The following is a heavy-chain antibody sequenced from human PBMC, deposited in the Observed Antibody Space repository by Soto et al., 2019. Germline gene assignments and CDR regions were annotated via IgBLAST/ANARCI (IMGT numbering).Heavy chain of an antibody. Sequence: QVQLQESGPGLVKPSQTLSLTCTVSGGSISSGGYYWSWIRQHPGKGLEWIGYIYYSGSTYYNPSLKSRVTISVDTSNNQFSLKLSSVTAADTAVHYCARVSDPDFWSGYYITIVAFDIWGQGTMVTVSS. D-gene: IGHD3-3*01. V-gene: IGHV4-31*03. CDR2: IYYSGST. CDR3: ARVSDPDFWSGYYITIVAFDI. J-gene: IGHJ3*02. CDR1: GGSISSGGYY.